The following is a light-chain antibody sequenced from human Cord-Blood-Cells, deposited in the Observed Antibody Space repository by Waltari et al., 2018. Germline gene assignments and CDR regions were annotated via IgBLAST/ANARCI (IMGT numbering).Light chain of an antibody. CDR2: AAS. V-gene: IGKV1-39*01. Sequence: DIQMTQSPSSLSASVGERVTITCRASQSISSYLNWYQQKPGKAPKLLIYAASSLQSGVPSMFSGSGSGTDFTLTISSLQPEDFATYYCQQSYSTPPWTFGQGTKVEIK. J-gene: IGKJ1*01. CDR1: QSISSY. CDR3: QQSYSTPPWT.